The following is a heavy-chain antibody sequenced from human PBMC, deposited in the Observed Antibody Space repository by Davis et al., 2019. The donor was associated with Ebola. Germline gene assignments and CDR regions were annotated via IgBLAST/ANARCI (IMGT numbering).Heavy chain of an antibody. CDR3: ARGGLRGTTYSYGMDV. D-gene: IGHD1-14*01. CDR2: IYSGGST. J-gene: IGHJ6*04. CDR1: GLTVSSNY. Sequence: GESLKISCSASGLTVSSNYMSWVRQAPGRGLEWVSVIYSGGSTYYGDSVKGRFTISRENAKNSLSLQMNSLRAGDTAVYYCARGGLRGTTYSYGMDVWGKGTTVTVSS. V-gene: IGHV3-66*01.